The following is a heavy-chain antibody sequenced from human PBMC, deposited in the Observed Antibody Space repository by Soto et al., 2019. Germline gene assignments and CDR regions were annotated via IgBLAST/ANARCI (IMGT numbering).Heavy chain of an antibody. D-gene: IGHD6-19*01. J-gene: IGHJ4*02. Sequence: SETLSLTCAVSGGSISSSNWWSWVRQPPGKGLEWIGEIYHSGSTNYNPSLKSRVTISVDKSKNQFSLKLSSVTAADTAVYYCAREQASGWYYFDYWGQGTLVTVSS. V-gene: IGHV4-4*02. CDR2: IYHSGST. CDR3: AREQASGWYYFDY. CDR1: GGSISSSNW.